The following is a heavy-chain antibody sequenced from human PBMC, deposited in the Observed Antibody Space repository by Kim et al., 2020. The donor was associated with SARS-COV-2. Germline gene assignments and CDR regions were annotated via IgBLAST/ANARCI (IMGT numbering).Heavy chain of an antibody. CDR3: ARGLRGYYGSGRGY. CDR2: IFSSGST. D-gene: IGHD3-10*01. J-gene: IGHJ4*02. CDR1: GGSISSSTNY. V-gene: IGHV4-39*07. Sequence: SETLSLTCTVSGGSISSSTNYWAWLRQPPGKGLEWIGNIFSSGSTFYNPSLKSRITISVDTSKNQFSLRVTSVTAADAAVYYCARGLRGYYGSGRGYWGKENLVTVSS.